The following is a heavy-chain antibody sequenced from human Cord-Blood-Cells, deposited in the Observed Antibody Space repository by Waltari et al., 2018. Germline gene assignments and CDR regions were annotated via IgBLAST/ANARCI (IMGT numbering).Heavy chain of an antibody. V-gene: IGHV1-8*03. CDR2: MNPNSGNT. D-gene: IGHD1-26*01. CDR3: ARDSGSSADFDY. Sequence: QVQLVQSGAEVKKPGASVKVSCKASGYTFTSHDLTWVRPATGQGLEWMGWMNPNSGNTGYAQKFQGRVTITRNTSISTAYMELSSLRSEDTAVYYCARDSGSSADFDYWGQGTLVTVSS. CDR1: GYTFTSHD. J-gene: IGHJ4*02.